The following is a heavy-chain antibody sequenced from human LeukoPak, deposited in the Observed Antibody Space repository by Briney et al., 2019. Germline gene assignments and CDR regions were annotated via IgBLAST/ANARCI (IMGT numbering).Heavy chain of an antibody. CDR3: AKEGRSGSYLDY. V-gene: IGHV3-30*18. CDR2: VSTDGNKN. Sequence: GGSLRLSCEASRFTFSNFVFHWVRQAPGKGLEWVAVVSTDGNKNYYGDSVKGRFTISRDNSKNTLYLQMNSLRAEDTAVYYCAKEGRSGSYLDYWGQGTLVTVSS. J-gene: IGHJ4*02. D-gene: IGHD1-26*01. CDR1: RFTFSNFV.